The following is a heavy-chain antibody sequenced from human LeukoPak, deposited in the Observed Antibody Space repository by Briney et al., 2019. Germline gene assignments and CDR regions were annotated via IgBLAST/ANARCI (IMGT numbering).Heavy chain of an antibody. CDR2: INWNGVDT. CDR3: ARGRYDISTVHRFFYYGMDV. Sequence: GGSLRLSCAASGFSFGDFGMSWVRQAPGKGLEWVSGINWNGVDTSYIDSVKGRFTVSRDNAKDSLYLQMNSLRGEDTALYFCARGRYDISTVHRFFYYGMDVWGQGTPVTVSS. CDR1: GFSFGDFG. D-gene: IGHD3-22*01. J-gene: IGHJ6*02. V-gene: IGHV3-20*04.